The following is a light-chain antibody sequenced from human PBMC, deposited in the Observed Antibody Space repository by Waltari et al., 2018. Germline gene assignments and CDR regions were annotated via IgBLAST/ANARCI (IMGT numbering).Light chain of an antibody. CDR3: QHYGTSLPWT. CDR2: GTS. V-gene: IGKV3-20*01. J-gene: IGKJ1*01. Sequence: EIALVQSPGSLSLSPGESATISFRASQSVRYSYSALFQHKPGQPPRLLIFGTSTRATGIPDRFSGSGSGIEFTLTISRLEAEDFAVYFCQHYGTSLPWTFGQGTKVEIK. CDR1: QSVRYSY.